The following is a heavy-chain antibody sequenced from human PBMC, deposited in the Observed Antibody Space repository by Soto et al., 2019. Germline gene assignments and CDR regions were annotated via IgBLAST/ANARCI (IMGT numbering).Heavy chain of an antibody. CDR3: ARVKVSVVRGVIITSGFDP. V-gene: IGHV1-8*01. Sequence: QVQLVQSGAEVKKPGASVKVSCKASGYTFTSYDINWVRQATGQGLEWMGWMNPNSGNTGYAQKFQGRVTMTRNTSISTAYMELSSLRSEDTAVYYCARVKVSVVRGVIITSGFDPWGQGTLFTVSS. J-gene: IGHJ5*02. CDR2: MNPNSGNT. CDR1: GYTFTSYD. D-gene: IGHD3-10*01.